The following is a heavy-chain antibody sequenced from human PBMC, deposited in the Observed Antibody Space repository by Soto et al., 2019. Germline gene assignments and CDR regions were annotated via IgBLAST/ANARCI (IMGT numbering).Heavy chain of an antibody. CDR1: GCTFSSYA. J-gene: IGHJ6*02. CDR2: IIPIFGTA. CDR3: ARGLPDSSGWYELYYYGMDV. D-gene: IGHD6-19*01. Sequence: ASVKVSCKASGCTFSSYAISWVRQAPGQGLEWMGGIIPIFGTANYAQKFQVRVTITADESTSTAYIELSSLRSEDTAVYYCARGLPDSSGWYELYYYGMDVWGQGTTVTVSS. V-gene: IGHV1-69*13.